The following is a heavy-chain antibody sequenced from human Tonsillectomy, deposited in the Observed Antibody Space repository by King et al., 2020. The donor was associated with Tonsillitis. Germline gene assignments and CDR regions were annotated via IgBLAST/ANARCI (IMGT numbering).Heavy chain of an antibody. CDR1: GGSFSSYY. CDR3: AREVERGGNFDS. CDR2: INHSGSR. J-gene: IGHJ4*02. Sequence: VQLPQWGAALLKPSETLSLTCGVYGGSFSSYYWSWIRQPPGKGLEWIGEINHSGSRNYNPSLKSRVTVSVDTSKNQFSLKLSSVTAADTAVYYCAREVERGGNFDSWGQGTLVTVSS. V-gene: IGHV4-34*01. D-gene: IGHD4-23*01.